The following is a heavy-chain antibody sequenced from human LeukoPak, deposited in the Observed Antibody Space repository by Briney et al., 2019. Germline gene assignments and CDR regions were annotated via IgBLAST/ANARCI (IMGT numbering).Heavy chain of an antibody. CDR1: GFTFSSYW. CDR3: ARGGGLDV. Sequence: GGSLRLSCAASGFTFSSYWMNWARQAPGKGLQWVASINHNGNVNYYVDSVKGRFTISRDNAKNSLYLQMSNLRAEDTAVYFCARGGGLDVWGQGATVTVSS. CDR2: INHNGNVN. D-gene: IGHD3-16*01. J-gene: IGHJ6*02. V-gene: IGHV3-7*03.